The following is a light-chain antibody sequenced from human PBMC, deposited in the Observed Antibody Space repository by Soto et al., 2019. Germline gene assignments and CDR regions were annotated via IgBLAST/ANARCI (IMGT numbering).Light chain of an antibody. Sequence: EIVMTQSPDNLSVSLGQGATLSCRASQPISRNLAWYQQKPGQAPRLLIYGASTRATDIPGRFSGGGSGTEFTLTISSLQSEDFAIYFCQQYNNWPRTLGQGTKVDIK. V-gene: IGKV3-15*01. CDR3: QQYNNWPRT. J-gene: IGKJ1*01. CDR1: QPISRN. CDR2: GAS.